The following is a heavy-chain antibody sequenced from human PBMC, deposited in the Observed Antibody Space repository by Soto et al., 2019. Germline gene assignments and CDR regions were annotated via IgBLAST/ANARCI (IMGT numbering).Heavy chain of an antibody. CDR3: ARCFGEYSSSWYWFDP. Sequence: PSDSLSLACTVSGGCINSGGYYWSWIRQHPGKGLEWIGYIYYSGSTYYNPSLKSRVTISVDTSKNQFSLKLSSVTAADTAVYYCARCFGEYSSSWYWFDPWGQGTLVTVSS. CDR2: IYYSGST. V-gene: IGHV4-31*03. D-gene: IGHD6-13*01. CDR1: GGCINSGGYY. J-gene: IGHJ5*02.